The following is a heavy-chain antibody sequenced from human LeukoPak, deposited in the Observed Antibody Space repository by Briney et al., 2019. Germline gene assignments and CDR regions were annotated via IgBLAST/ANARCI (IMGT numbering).Heavy chain of an antibody. CDR3: ARVGTFGVVIRVPPYFDC. D-gene: IGHD3-3*01. V-gene: IGHV3-20*04. CDR1: GFTFDDYG. J-gene: IGHJ4*02. CDR2: INWNGGST. Sequence: PGGPLRLSCAASGFTFDDYGMSWVRQAPGKGLEWVCGINWNGGSTGYADSVKGRFTISRDNAKNSLYLQMNSLRAEDTALYYCARVGTFGVVIRVPPYFDCWGQGTLVTVSS.